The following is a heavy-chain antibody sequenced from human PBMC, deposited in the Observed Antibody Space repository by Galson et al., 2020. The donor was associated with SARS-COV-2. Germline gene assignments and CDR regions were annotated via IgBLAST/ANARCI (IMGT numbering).Heavy chain of an antibody. CDR1: GGSFSGYY. J-gene: IGHJ6*03. Sequence: SETLSLTCAVYGGSFSGYYWSWLRQAPGQGLQWIGEINNSGSTNYTPSLKSRVTISVDPSKHQFSLNLRSVTAADTALYFCARGHRGVVPSPILGLGPYYSYYYMDVWAKGTTVTVSS. D-gene: IGHD2-2*01. CDR3: ARGHRGVVPSPILGLGPYYSYYYMDV. CDR2: INNSGST. V-gene: IGHV4-34*01.